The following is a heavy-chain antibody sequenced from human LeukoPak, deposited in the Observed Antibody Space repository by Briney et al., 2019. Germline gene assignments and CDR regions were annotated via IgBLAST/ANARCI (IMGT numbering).Heavy chain of an antibody. CDR1: GSTFSSYG. CDR3: AKDFGYYDSSGYYYPHGGDY. J-gene: IGHJ4*02. V-gene: IGHV3-30*18. Sequence: PGRSLRLSCAASGSTFSSYGMHWVRQAPGKGLEWVAVISYDGSNKYYADSVKGRFTISRDNSKNTLYLQMNSLRAEDTAVYYCAKDFGYYDSSGYYYPHGGDYWGQGTLVTVSS. CDR2: ISYDGSNK. D-gene: IGHD3-22*01.